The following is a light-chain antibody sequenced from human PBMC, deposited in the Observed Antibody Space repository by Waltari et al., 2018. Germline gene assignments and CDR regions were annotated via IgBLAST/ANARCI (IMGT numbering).Light chain of an antibody. CDR1: NSNIGRNT. V-gene: IGLV1-44*01. CDR3: AAWDESLKGWV. J-gene: IGLJ3*02. Sequence: QSVLTQPHSLSGTPGQRVTISCSVRNSNIGRNTVDWYQVLPGTAPKLLIHGNDQRPSGVPDRFSGSKFGASGSLAISGLQPEDESEYYCAAWDESLKGWVFGGGTRLTVL. CDR2: GND.